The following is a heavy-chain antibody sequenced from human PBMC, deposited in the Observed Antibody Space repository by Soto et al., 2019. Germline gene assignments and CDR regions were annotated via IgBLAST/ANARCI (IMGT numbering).Heavy chain of an antibody. CDR2: IYTSGST. J-gene: IGHJ4*02. Sequence: SETLSLTCTVSGGSISSYYWSWIRQPAGKGLEWIGRIYTSGSTNYNPSLKSRVAMSVDTSKNQFSLKLSSVTAADTAVYYCAGAPGIAADGTLDYWGQGTLVTVS. V-gene: IGHV4-4*07. D-gene: IGHD6-13*01. CDR3: AGAPGIAADGTLDY. CDR1: GGSISSYY.